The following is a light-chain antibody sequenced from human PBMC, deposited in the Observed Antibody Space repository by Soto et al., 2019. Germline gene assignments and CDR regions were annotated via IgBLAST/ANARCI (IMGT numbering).Light chain of an antibody. V-gene: IGLV2-23*01. Sequence: QSVLTQPASVSGSPGQSITISCTGTSSDVGSYNLVSWYQQLPGKAPKLMIYEGSKRPSGVSNRFSGSKSGNTASLTISGLQAEDEADYYCCSYAHSSLYVFGTGTKVTV. CDR2: EGS. CDR3: CSYAHSSLYV. J-gene: IGLJ1*01. CDR1: SSDVGSYNL.